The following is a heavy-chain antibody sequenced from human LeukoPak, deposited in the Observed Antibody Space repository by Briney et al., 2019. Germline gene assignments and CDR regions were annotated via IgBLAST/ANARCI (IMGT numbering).Heavy chain of an antibody. V-gene: IGHV3-9*01. J-gene: IGHJ4*02. D-gene: IGHD1-26*01. CDR2: ISWNSRSI. CDR3: VKERSGTGFFEY. Sequence: GGSLRLSCAASGFNFEDYAMHWVRQAPGKGLDWVAVISWNSRSINYADSVKGRFTISRDNAKNSLYLQMNSLRLEDTAFYYCVKERSGTGFFEYWGQGTLVTVSS. CDR1: GFNFEDYA.